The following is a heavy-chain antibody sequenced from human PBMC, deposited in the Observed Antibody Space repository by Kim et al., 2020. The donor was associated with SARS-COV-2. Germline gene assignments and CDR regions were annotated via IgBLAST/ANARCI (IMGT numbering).Heavy chain of an antibody. Sequence: GGSLRLSCAASGFTFSSYWMHWVRQAPGKGLVWLSRINSDGSSTNYADSVKGRFTISRDNAKNTLYLQMNSLGAEDTAVYYCARDRNYCSFTGCWGWFDPWGQGTLVTVSS. V-gene: IGHV3-74*01. CDR1: GFTFSSYW. CDR3: ARDRNYCSFTGCWGWFDP. J-gene: IGHJ5*02. CDR2: INSDGSST. D-gene: IGHD2-2*01.